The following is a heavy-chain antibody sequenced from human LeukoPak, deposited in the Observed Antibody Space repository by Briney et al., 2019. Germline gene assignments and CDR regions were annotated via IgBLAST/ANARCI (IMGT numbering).Heavy chain of an antibody. CDR2: IKQDGSEK. CDR3: ARVYSSSSGRALDY. CDR1: GFSFSRYW. J-gene: IGHJ4*02. D-gene: IGHD6-6*01. Sequence: SGGSLRLSCAASGFSFSRYWMSWVRQAPGKGLEWVANIKQDGSEKDYVDSVKGRFTISRDNAKNSLYLQMNSLRAEDTAVYYCARVYSSSSGRALDYWGQGTLVTVSS. V-gene: IGHV3-7*01.